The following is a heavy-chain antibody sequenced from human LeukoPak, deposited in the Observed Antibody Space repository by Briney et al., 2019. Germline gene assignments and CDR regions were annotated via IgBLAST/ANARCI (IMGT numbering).Heavy chain of an antibody. J-gene: IGHJ6*02. Sequence: SETLSLTCAVYGGSFSGYYWSWIRQPPGKGLEWIGEINHSGSTNYNPSLKSRVTISVDTSKNQFSLKLSSVTAADTAVYYCARTPTSCYAGCYYGMDVWGQGTTVTVSS. CDR3: ARTPTSCYAGCYYGMDV. CDR2: INHSGST. D-gene: IGHD2-2*01. V-gene: IGHV4-34*01. CDR1: GGSFSGYY.